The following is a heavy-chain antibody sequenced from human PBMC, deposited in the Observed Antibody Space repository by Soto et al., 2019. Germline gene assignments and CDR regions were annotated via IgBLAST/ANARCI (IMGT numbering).Heavy chain of an antibody. CDR1: GDPISTDY. V-gene: IGHV4-59*08. CDR3: AKNWNWGSLVH. D-gene: IGHD7-27*01. Sequence: SETLSLTCTVSGDPISTDYWSWIRQSPGKGLEWIGFIYYGGSTNYNPSLKSRVTISVDTPKNQFSLKLSSVTAADTAVYYCAKNWNWGSLVHWGQGTLVTVSS. J-gene: IGHJ4*02. CDR2: IYYGGST.